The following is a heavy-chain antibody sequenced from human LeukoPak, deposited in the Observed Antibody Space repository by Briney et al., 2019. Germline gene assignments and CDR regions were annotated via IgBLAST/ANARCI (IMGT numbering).Heavy chain of an antibody. CDR2: IYTSGST. CDR3: ARVGSDSSGYYRGSHEDAFDI. J-gene: IGHJ3*02. V-gene: IGHV4-61*02. CDR1: GGSISSGSYY. Sequence: SETLSLTCTVSGGSISSGSYYWSWIRQPAGKGLEWIGRIYTSGSTNYNPSLKSRVTISVDTSKNQFSLKLSSVTAADTAVYYCARVGSDSSGYYRGSHEDAFDIWGQGTMVTVSS. D-gene: IGHD3-22*01.